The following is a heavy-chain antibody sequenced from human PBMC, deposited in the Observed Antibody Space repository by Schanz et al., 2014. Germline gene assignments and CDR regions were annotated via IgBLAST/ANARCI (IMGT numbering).Heavy chain of an antibody. D-gene: IGHD2-2*01. CDR2: IIPILGIA. J-gene: IGHJ3*02. CDR3: ARGTMPGTFDI. V-gene: IGHV1-69*02. Sequence: QVQLVQSGAEVKKPGSSMKVSCKASGGTFSTYTISWVRQAPGQGLEWMGRIIPILGIANYAQKFQGRVTFTADKSTSTAYMELSSLRYEDTALYYCARGTMPGTFDIWGQGTMVTVSS. CDR1: GGTFSTYT.